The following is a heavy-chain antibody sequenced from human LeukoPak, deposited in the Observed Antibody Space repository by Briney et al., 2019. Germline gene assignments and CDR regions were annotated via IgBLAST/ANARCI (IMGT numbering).Heavy chain of an antibody. CDR2: ISSSSGYI. J-gene: IGHJ4*02. CDR3: ARTHRLIAAAGTVDY. CDR1: GFTFSSYS. Sequence: GGPLRLSCAASGFTFSSYSMNWVRQAPGKGLEWVSSISSSSGYIYYADSVKGRFTISRDNAKNSLYLQMNSLRAEDTAVYYCARTHRLIAAAGTVDYWGQGTLVTVSS. V-gene: IGHV3-21*01. D-gene: IGHD6-13*01.